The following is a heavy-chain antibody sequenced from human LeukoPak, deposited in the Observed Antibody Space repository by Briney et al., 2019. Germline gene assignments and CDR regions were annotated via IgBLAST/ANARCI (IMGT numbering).Heavy chain of an antibody. J-gene: IGHJ6*02. CDR2: ISSSSSYI. Sequence: GGSLRLSCAASGFTFSSYSMNWVRQAPGKGLEWVSSISSSSSYIYYADSVKGRFTISRDNAKNSLYLQMNSLRAEDTAVYYCARENRDYDNRDSWYHYYGMDVWGQGTTVTVSS. D-gene: IGHD4/OR15-4a*01. V-gene: IGHV3-21*01. CDR3: ARENRDYDNRDSWYHYYGMDV. CDR1: GFTFSSYS.